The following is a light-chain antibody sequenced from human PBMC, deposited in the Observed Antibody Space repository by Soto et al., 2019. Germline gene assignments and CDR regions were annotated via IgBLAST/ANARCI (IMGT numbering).Light chain of an antibody. J-gene: IGKJ3*01. CDR3: QQRTNWPVT. V-gene: IGKV3-11*01. Sequence: EIVLTQSPATLSLSPGERATLSCRASQSISSYLAWYQQKPGHTPRLLIYDASNRATGIPARFSGSGSGTDFTLTISSLEPEDFAVYYCQQRTNWPVTFGPGTIVDVK. CDR2: DAS. CDR1: QSISSY.